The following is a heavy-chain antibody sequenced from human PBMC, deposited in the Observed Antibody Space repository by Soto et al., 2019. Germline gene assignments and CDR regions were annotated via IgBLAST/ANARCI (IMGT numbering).Heavy chain of an antibody. CDR2: ISAYDGKT. CDR1: GYTFNTYG. Sequence: ASVKVSCKTSGYTFNTYGINWVRQSPVQGLELMGWISAYDGKTTYAEKFQGRVTMTTDTSTSTAYMELRSLRSDDTAIYYCARDPHEFWTSYSFDPWGQGTPVTVSS. J-gene: IGHJ5*02. D-gene: IGHD3-3*01. CDR3: ARDPHEFWTSYSFDP. V-gene: IGHV1-18*01.